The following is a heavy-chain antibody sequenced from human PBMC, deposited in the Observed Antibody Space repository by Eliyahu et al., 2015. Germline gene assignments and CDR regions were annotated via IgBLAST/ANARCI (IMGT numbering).Heavy chain of an antibody. CDR2: IYYSGST. D-gene: IGHD1-1*01. CDR1: GGSISSSSYY. V-gene: IGHV4-39*01. CDR3: ARTTPGRRATPGAFDI. J-gene: IGHJ3*02. Sequence: QLQLQESGPGLVKPSETLSLTCTVSGGSISSSSYYXGWIRQPPGKGLEWIGSIYYSGSTYYNPSLKSRVTISVDTSKNQFSLKLSSVTAADTAVYYCARTTPGRRATPGAFDIWGQGTMVTVSS.